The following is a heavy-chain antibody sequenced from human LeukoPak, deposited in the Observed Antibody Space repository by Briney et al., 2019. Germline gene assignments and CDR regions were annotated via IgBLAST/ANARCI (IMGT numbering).Heavy chain of an antibody. CDR1: GGSISSGGYY. D-gene: IGHD1-1*01. Sequence: SETLSLTCTVSGGSISSGGYYWSWIRQPPGKGLEWIGYIYHSGSTYYNPSLKSRVTISVDRSKNQFSLKLSSVTAADTAVYYCARDSGSWTSLVWGQGTLVTVSS. V-gene: IGHV4-30-2*01. CDR2: IYHSGST. J-gene: IGHJ4*02. CDR3: ARDSGSWTSLV.